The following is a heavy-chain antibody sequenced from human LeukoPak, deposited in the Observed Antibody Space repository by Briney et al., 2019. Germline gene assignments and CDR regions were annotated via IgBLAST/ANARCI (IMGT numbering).Heavy chain of an antibody. J-gene: IGHJ4*02. V-gene: IGHV1-69*04. D-gene: IGHD4-17*01. CDR1: GGTFSSYA. CDR2: IVPILGIA. CDR3: ARTRRDDYGDYAAQNEFFHY. Sequence: GASVKVSCKASGGTFSSYAISWVRQAPGQGLEWMGRIVPILGIANYAQKFQGRVTITADKSTSTAYMELSSLRSEDTAVYYCARTRRDDYGDYAAQNEFFHYWGQGTLVTVSS.